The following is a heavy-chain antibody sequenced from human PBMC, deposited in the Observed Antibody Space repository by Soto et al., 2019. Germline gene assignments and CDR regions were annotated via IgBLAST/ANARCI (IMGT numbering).Heavy chain of an antibody. D-gene: IGHD3-22*01. J-gene: IGHJ4*02. CDR2: ISYDGSNK. CDR1: GFTFSSYG. CDR3: AKGAPEYYYDSSGSIPFDY. V-gene: IGHV3-30*18. Sequence: RLSCAASGFTFSSYGMHWVRQAPGKGLEWVAVISYDGSNKYYADSVKGRFTISRDNSKNTLYLQMNSLRAEDTAVYYCAKGAPEYYYDSSGSIPFDYWGQGTLVTVSS.